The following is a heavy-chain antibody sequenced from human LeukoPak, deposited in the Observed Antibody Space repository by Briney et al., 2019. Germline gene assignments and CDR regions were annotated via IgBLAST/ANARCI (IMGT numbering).Heavy chain of an antibody. J-gene: IGHJ4*01. CDR3: ATYSSLDY. V-gene: IGHV3-53*01. CDR2: IYSGGST. CDR1: GFTVSNNY. D-gene: IGHD3-22*01. Sequence: PGGSLRLSCAASGFTVSNNYMSWVRQAPGKGLEWVSLIYSGGSTYYAESVKGRFTISRDNSKNTLYLQMNSLRAEDTAVYYCATYSSLDYWGQEPWSPSPQ.